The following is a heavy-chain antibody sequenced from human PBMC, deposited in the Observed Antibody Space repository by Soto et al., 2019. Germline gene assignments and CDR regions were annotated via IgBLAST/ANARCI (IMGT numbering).Heavy chain of an antibody. Sequence: TSETLSLTCAVYGGSFSGYYWSWIRQPPGKGLEWIGEINHSGSTNYNLSLKSRVTISVDTSKNQFSLKLSSVTAADTAVYYCARASGGSCYSPDYYYYGMDVWGQGTTVTVSS. CDR3: ARASGGSCYSPDYYYYGMDV. V-gene: IGHV4-34*01. D-gene: IGHD2-15*01. J-gene: IGHJ6*02. CDR1: GGSFSGYY. CDR2: INHSGST.